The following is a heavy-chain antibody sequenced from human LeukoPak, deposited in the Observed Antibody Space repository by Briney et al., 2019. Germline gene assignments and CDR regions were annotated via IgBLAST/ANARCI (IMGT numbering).Heavy chain of an antibody. CDR1: GFTFDDYA. V-gene: IGHV3-43D*03. J-gene: IGHJ3*02. CDR3: AKDMELGVGVAFDI. CDR2: ISWDGGST. D-gene: IGHD7-27*01. Sequence: PGGSLRLSCAASGFTFDDYAMHWVRQAPGKGLEWVSLISWDGGSTYYADSVKGRFTISRDNSKNSLYLQMNSLRAEDTALYYCAKDMELGVGVAFDIWGQGTMVTVSS.